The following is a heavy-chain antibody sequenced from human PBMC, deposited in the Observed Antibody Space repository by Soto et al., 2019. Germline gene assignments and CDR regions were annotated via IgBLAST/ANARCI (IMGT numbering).Heavy chain of an antibody. CDR1: GFSVTYNY. CDR2: IYTDGST. CDR3: ARAKPPSYSSDWYGFDY. V-gene: IGHV3-66*01. Sequence: GGSLRLSCSVSGFSVTYNYMTWVRQAPRKGLEWVSVIYTDGSTYYADSVKGRFTISRDNSENSLYLQMNSLRAEDTAVYYCARAKPPSYSSDWYGFDYWGQGTLVIVSS. D-gene: IGHD6-19*01. J-gene: IGHJ4*02.